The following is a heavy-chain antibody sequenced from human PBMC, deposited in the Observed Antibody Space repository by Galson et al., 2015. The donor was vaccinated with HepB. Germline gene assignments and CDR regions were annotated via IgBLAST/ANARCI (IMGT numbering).Heavy chain of an antibody. J-gene: IGHJ4*02. CDR1: GYTFTSYG. V-gene: IGHV1-18*04. Sequence: SVKVSCKASGYTFTSYGISWVRQAPGQGLEWMGWISAYNGNTNYAQKLQGRVTMTTDTSTSTAYMELRSLRSDDTAVYYCARDLNDEWELHGSDPQYYWGQGTLVTVSS. D-gene: IGHD1-26*01. CDR2: ISAYNGNT. CDR3: ARDLNDEWELHGSDPQYY.